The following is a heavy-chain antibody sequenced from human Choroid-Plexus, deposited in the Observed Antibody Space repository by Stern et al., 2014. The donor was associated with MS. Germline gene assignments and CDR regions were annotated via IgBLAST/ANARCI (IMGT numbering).Heavy chain of an antibody. J-gene: IGHJ5*02. CDR2: VYTSGGT. Sequence: QVQLQESGPGLVKPSETLSLTCTVSGGAMTTYYWTWIRQPAGKGLEWIGRVYTSGGTNYNPSLESRVAVSGDTPKPQFFLDLRPVTAADTAVYYCARGVAGSYYNKWFDPWGQGTLVTVSS. V-gene: IGHV4-4*07. CDR1: GGAMTTYY. D-gene: IGHD3-10*01. CDR3: ARGVAGSYYNKWFDP.